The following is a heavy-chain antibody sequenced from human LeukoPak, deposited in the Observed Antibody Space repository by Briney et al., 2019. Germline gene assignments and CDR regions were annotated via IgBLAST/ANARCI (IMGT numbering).Heavy chain of an antibody. D-gene: IGHD6-13*01. Sequence: SETQSLTCAVYGGSFSGYYWSWIRQPPGKGLEWIGEINHSGSTNYNPSLKSRVTISVDTSKNQFSLKLSSVTAADTAMYYCARVPLAAAGGFDYWGQGTLVTVSA. CDR3: ARVPLAAAGGFDY. V-gene: IGHV4-34*01. CDR2: INHSGST. CDR1: GGSFSGYY. J-gene: IGHJ4*02.